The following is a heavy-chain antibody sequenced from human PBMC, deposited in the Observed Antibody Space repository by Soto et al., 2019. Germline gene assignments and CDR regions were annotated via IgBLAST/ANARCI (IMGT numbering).Heavy chain of an antibody. J-gene: IGHJ6*01. CDR1: GFDFSAAW. V-gene: IGHV3-15*07. Sequence: QVVETGGGLVTPGKSVRLSCVGSGFDFSAAWMNWVRQAPGTGLEWVGRIKSKGNGGTTDYSAPVKGRFTISRDDSKNTVYLEMNSLKIEDTAVYYCSKQRGPSGFSYYGLEVWGQGATVTVTS. CDR2: IKSKGNGGTT. CDR3: SKQRGPSGFSYYGLEV. D-gene: IGHD3-10*01.